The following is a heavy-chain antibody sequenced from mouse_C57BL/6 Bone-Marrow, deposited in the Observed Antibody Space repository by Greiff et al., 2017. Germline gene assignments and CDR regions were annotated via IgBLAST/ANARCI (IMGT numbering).Heavy chain of an antibody. CDR1: GYTFTSYW. D-gene: IGHD1-1*01. J-gene: IGHJ4*01. CDR3: ARSYCGSSDAMDY. CDR2: IYPGSGST. V-gene: IGHV1-55*01. Sequence: QVQLQQPGAELVKPGASVKMSCKASGYTFTSYWITWVKQRPGQGLEWIGDIYPGSGSTNYNEKFKSKATLTVDTSSSTAYMQLSSLTSEDSAVYYCARSYCGSSDAMDYWGQGTSVTVSS.